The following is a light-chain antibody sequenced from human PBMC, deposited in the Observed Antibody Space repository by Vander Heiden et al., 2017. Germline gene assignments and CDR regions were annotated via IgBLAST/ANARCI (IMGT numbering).Light chain of an antibody. CDR3: QQSYSTPLYT. V-gene: IGKV1-39*01. CDR1: QSISSY. CDR2: AAS. J-gene: IGKJ2*01. Sequence: DVQMTQSASTLYASVGDRVTNTCRASQSISSYLNWYQQKPRKAPKLLVYAASSLQSGVPSRFSGSGSGTDFTLTISSLQPEDFATYYCQQSYSTPLYTFCHATNLEI.